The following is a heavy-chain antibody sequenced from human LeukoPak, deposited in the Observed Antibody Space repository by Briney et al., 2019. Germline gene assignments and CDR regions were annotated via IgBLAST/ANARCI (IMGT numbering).Heavy chain of an antibody. CDR2: IYHSGST. V-gene: IGHV4-4*02. CDR3: ARHEDRNWYFDH. D-gene: IGHD1-1*01. J-gene: IGHJ4*02. CDR1: GGSISISNSNW. Sequence: PSETLSLTCAVSGGSISISNSNWWSWVRPPPGKGLEWIGEIYHSGSTNYNPSLKSRVTISVDKSKNQFSLKLSSVTAPDTAVYYCARHEDRNWYFDHWGQGTQVTLSS.